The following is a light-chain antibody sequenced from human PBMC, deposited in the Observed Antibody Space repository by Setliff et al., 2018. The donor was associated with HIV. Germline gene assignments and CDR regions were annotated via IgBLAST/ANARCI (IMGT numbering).Light chain of an antibody. Sequence: QSVLTQPASVSGSPGQSIAISCTGTSSDVGGSNHVSWYQQHPGKAPRLIIYDVTNRPSGVSDRFSGSKSGNTASLIISGLQAEDDADYYCCSHTRTLNPFVFGTGTKSPS. V-gene: IGLV2-14*03. J-gene: IGLJ1*01. CDR2: DVT. CDR3: CSHTRTLNPFV. CDR1: SSDVGGSNH.